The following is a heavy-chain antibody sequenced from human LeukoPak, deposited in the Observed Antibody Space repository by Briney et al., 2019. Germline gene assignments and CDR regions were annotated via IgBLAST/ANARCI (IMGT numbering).Heavy chain of an antibody. D-gene: IGHD3-22*01. Sequence: GGSLRLSCAASGFIFSSHGMSWVRQAPGKGLEWVSGINWNGDSTGYADSVKGRFTISRDNAKNSLYLQMNSLRAEDTALYYCARERHHDTSGYPFWGQGTLVTVSS. J-gene: IGHJ4*02. CDR1: GFIFSSHG. CDR2: INWNGDST. V-gene: IGHV3-20*04. CDR3: ARERHHDTSGYPF.